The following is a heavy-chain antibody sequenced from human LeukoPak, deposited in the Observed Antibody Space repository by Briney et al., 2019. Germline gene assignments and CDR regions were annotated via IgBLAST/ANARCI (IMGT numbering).Heavy chain of an antibody. CDR1: GFTFHDTA. CDR3: AKDPSRDYEGST. J-gene: IGHJ4*02. D-gene: IGHD4-17*01. CDR2: IGWNSGSI. Sequence: PGRSLRLSCTASGFTFHDTAMHWVRQRPGQGLEWVSGIGWNSGSIGYADSVKGRFTISRDNAKNALYLQMNSLRTEDTAFYFCAKDPSRDYEGSTWGRETLVPVSS. V-gene: IGHV3-9*01.